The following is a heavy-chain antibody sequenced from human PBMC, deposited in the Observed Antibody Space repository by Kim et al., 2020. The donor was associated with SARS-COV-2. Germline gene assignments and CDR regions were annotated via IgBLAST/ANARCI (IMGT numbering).Heavy chain of an antibody. J-gene: IGHJ3*02. V-gene: IGHV3-23*01. Sequence: GGSLRLSCAASGFIFSHYAMTWVRKAPGKGLEWVSSISESGGSTSDADSVKGRFTISRDNSNNTLYLRMNSLRVEDTAVYYCTFNYYDSSGYYYNDAFDIWGQGTMVTVSS. CDR2: ISESGGST. CDR3: TFNYYDSSGYYYNDAFDI. D-gene: IGHD3-22*01. CDR1: GFIFSHYA.